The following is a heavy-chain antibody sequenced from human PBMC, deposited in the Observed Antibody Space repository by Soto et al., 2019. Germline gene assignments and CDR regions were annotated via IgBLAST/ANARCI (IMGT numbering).Heavy chain of an antibody. V-gene: IGHV3-33*01. CDR1: GFTFSSYG. CDR2: IWYDGSNK. Sequence: QVQLVESGGGVVQPGRSLRLSCAASGFTFSSYGMHWVRQAPGKALEWVAVIWYDGSNKYYAVSGKGRFTNSRDNSVNTLYLQMTSRRAEDTAVYYCASGEDIVVVVAATISEGGFYYWCQGTLVTVSS. J-gene: IGHJ4*02. CDR3: ASGEDIVVVVAATISEGGFYY. D-gene: IGHD2-15*01.